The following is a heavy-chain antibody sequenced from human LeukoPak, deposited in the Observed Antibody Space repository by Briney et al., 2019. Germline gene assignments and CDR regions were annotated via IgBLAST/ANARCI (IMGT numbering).Heavy chain of an antibody. J-gene: IGHJ4*02. V-gene: IGHV3-7*01. CDR1: GITLGNYW. D-gene: IGHD6-19*01. Sequence: PGGSLRLSCAASGITLGNYWMSWVRQAPGKGLEWVANIKPDGSEKYYADSVKGRFTIYRDNARNSLYLQMNSLRVEDTAVYYCARDRWLDYWGQGTLVTASS. CDR3: ARDRWLDY. CDR2: IKPDGSEK.